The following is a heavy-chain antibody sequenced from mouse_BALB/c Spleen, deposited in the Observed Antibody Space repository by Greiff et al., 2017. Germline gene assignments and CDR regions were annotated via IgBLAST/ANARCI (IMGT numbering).Heavy chain of an antibody. D-gene: IGHD1-1*01. J-gene: IGHJ2*01. Sequence: EVQLQQSGPGLVKPSQSLSLTCSVTGYSITSGYYWNWIRQFPGNKLEWMGYISYDGSNNYNPSLKNRISITRDTSKNLFFLKLNSVTTEDTATYYCARGDYYYFDYWGQGTTLTVSS. V-gene: IGHV3-6*02. CDR2: ISYDGSN. CDR1: GYSITSGYY. CDR3: ARGDYYYFDY.